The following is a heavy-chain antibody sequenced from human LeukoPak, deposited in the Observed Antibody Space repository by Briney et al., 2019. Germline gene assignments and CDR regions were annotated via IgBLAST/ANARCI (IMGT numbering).Heavy chain of an antibody. J-gene: IGHJ4*02. CDR2: ISSSSSTI. D-gene: IGHD1-7*01. V-gene: IGHV3-48*04. Sequence: GGSLRLSCAASGFTFSSYSMNWVRQAPGKGLEWVSYISSSSSTIYYADSVKGRFTVSRDNAKNSLYLQMNSLRAEDTAIYYCAREDDWNYEDYWGQGTLVTVSS. CDR3: AREDDWNYEDY. CDR1: GFTFSSYS.